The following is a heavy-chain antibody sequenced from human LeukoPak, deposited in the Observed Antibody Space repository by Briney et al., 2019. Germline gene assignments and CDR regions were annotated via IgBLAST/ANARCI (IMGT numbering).Heavy chain of an antibody. CDR2: IKHSGST. J-gene: IGHJ4*02. CDR3: ARYARGWFGEFAIYKYYCDY. D-gene: IGHD3-10*01. CDR1: GWSFYGYY. Sequence: SETLSLTCAVCGWSFYGYYWMWIRQPPGKGLEWIGEIKHSGSTNYNPSLKSRVTTSVDTSKNQFSLKMSSVTAAHTAVYYCARYARGWFGEFAIYKYYCDYWGQGTLVTVSS. V-gene: IGHV4-34*01.